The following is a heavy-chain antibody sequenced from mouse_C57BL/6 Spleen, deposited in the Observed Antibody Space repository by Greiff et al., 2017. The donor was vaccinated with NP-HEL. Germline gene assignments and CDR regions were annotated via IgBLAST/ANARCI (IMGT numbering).Heavy chain of an antibody. CDR3: ARRNYDYGYFDY. CDR1: GYTFTSYG. CDR2: IYPRSGNT. J-gene: IGHJ2*01. Sequence: VKLVESGAELARPGASVKLSCKASGYTFTSYGISWVKQRTGQGLEWIGEIYPRSGNTYYNEKFKGQATLTADKSSSTAYMELRSLTSEDSAVYFCARRNYDYGYFDYWGQGTTLTVSS. D-gene: IGHD2-4*01. V-gene: IGHV1-81*01.